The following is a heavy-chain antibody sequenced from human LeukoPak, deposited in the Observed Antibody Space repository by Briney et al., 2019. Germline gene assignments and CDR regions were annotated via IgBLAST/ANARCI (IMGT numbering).Heavy chain of an antibody. CDR1: GFTVSSNY. D-gene: IGHD4-17*01. Sequence: GGSLRLSCAASGFTVSSNYMSWVRQAPGKGLEWVSVIYSGGSTYYADSVKGRFTISRDNSKNTLYLQMNSLRAEDTAVYYCASLGGVTTVTTFYFDYWGQGTLVTVSS. V-gene: IGHV3-66*01. J-gene: IGHJ4*02. CDR2: IYSGGST. CDR3: ASLGGVTTVTTFYFDY.